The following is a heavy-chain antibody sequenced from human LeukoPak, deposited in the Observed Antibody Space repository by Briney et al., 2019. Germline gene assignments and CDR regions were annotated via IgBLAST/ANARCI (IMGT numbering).Heavy chain of an antibody. CDR3: ARGLIDGHNSHSLDY. CDR2: INHSGDT. J-gene: IGHJ4*02. V-gene: IGHV4-34*01. Sequence: SETLSLTCAVYGGSFSDYQWSWIRQPPGEGLKWIGEINHSGDTNYNPSLKSRVTISVDTSKNQFSLKVTSVTATDTAVYYCARGLIDGHNSHSLDYWAQGTLVTVSS. D-gene: IGHD5-24*01. CDR1: GGSFSDYQ.